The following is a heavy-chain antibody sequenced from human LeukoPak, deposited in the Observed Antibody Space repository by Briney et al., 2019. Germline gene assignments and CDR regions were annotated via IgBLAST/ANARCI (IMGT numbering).Heavy chain of an antibody. V-gene: IGHV3-43*02. D-gene: IGHD6-19*01. CDR3: ARESESSGWYDY. Sequence: GGSLRLSCAASGFTFDNYAIHWVRQAPGKGLEWVSLISGDGGSTFYADSVKGRFTISRDNSKNSLYLQMNSLRSDDTALYYCARESESSGWYDYWGQGTLVTVSS. CDR1: GFTFDNYA. CDR2: ISGDGGST. J-gene: IGHJ4*02.